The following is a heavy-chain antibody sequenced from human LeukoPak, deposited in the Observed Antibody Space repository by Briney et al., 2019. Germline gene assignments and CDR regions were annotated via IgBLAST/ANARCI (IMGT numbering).Heavy chain of an antibody. D-gene: IGHD5-18*01. CDR1: GGSISSSSAY. V-gene: IGHV4-39*01. J-gene: IGHJ4*02. Sequence: PSETLSLTCTVSGGSISSSSAYWGWIRQPPGKGLEWTGSIYYSKNTYYNPSLKSRVTISADTSKNQFSLTLGSVSATDTAVYYCVSPRGLSYGYFDYWGQGTLVTVSS. CDR2: IYYSKNT. CDR3: VSPRGLSYGYFDY.